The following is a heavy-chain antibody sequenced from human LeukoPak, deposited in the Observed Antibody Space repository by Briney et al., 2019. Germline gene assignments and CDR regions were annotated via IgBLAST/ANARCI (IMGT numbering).Heavy chain of an antibody. D-gene: IGHD5-18*01. CDR2: IYYSGGT. V-gene: IGHV4-59*08. Sequence: SETLSLTCTVSGGSISSYYWSWIRQPPGKGLEWIGYIYYSGGTNYNPSLKSRVTISVDTSKNQFSLKLSSVTAADTAVYYCASVDTAMVTIDYWGQGTLVTVSS. J-gene: IGHJ4*02. CDR3: ASVDTAMVTIDY. CDR1: GGSISSYY.